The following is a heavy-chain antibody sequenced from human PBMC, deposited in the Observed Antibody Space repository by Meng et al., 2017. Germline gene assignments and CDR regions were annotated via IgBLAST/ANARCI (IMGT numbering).Heavy chain of an antibody. V-gene: IGHV3-33*01. CDR3: ARDFSAVVVVPAAAPPQLDY. Sequence: GESLKISYAASGFTFSSYGMHWVRQAPGKGLEWVAVIWYDGSNKYYADSVKGRFTISRDNSKNTLYLQMNSLRAEDTAVYYCARDFSAVVVVPAAAPPQLDYWGQGTLVTVSS. J-gene: IGHJ4*02. CDR2: IWYDGSNK. CDR1: GFTFSSYG. D-gene: IGHD2-2*01.